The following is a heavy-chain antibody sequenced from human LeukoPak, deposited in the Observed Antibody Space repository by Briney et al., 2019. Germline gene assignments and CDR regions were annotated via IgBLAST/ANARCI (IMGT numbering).Heavy chain of an antibody. CDR2: IKSKTDGGTT. CDR1: GFTFSNAW. V-gene: IGHV3-15*01. Sequence: GGSLRLSCAASGFTFSNAWLSWVRQAPGKGLEWVGRIKSKTDGGTTDYAAPVKGRFTISRDDSKNTLYLQMNSLKTEDTAVYYCTTASSGWPFDYWGQGTLVTVSS. J-gene: IGHJ4*02. CDR3: TTASSGWPFDY. D-gene: IGHD6-19*01.